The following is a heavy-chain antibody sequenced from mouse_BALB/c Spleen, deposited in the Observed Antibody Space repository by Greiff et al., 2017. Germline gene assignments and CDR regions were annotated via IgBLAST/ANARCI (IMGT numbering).Heavy chain of an antibody. Sequence: VKLMESGAELARPGASVKMSCKASGYTFTSYTMHWVKQRPGQGLEWIGYINPSSGYTNYNQKFKDKATLTADKSSSTAYMQLSSLTSEDSAVYYCARGRTARATYAMDYWGQGTSVTVSS. J-gene: IGHJ4*01. CDR3: ARGRTARATYAMDY. CDR2: INPSSGYT. D-gene: IGHD3-2*01. CDR1: GYTFTSYT. V-gene: IGHV1-4*01.